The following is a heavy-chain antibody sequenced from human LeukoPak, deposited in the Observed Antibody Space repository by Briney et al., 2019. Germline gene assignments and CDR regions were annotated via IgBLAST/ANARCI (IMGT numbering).Heavy chain of an antibody. V-gene: IGHV3-21*01. D-gene: IGHD6-19*01. CDR1: GFTFSSYS. CDR3: ARDRSMPNSYSSGAFRVDY. Sequence: GGSLRLSCAASGFTFSSYSMNWVRQAPGKGLEWVSSISSSSSYIYYADSVKGRFTISRDNAKNSLYLQMNSLRAEDTAVYYCARDRSMPNSYSSGAFRVDYWGQGTLVTVSS. J-gene: IGHJ4*02. CDR2: ISSSSSYI.